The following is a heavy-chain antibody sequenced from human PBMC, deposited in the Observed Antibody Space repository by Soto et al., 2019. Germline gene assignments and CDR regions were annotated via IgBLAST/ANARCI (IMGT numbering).Heavy chain of an antibody. V-gene: IGHV3-7*03. CDR3: VKDDGDYSFDY. J-gene: IGHJ4*02. D-gene: IGHD4-17*01. CDR1: GFTFSNYW. Sequence: EVQLVESGGGLVQPGGSLRLSCAASGFTFSNYWMSWVRQAPGKGLEWVAKINQGGSEKWSADSVKGRFTISRDNAKNSLYVQLNSLGAEDTAVYYCVKDDGDYSFDYWGQGTLVTVSS. CDR2: INQGGSEK.